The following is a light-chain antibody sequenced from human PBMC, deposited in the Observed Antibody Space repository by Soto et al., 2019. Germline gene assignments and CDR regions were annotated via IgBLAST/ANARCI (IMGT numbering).Light chain of an antibody. CDR1: SSDVGGYKL. Sequence: QSALTQPRSVSGSPGQSVTISCTGTSSDVGGYKLVSWYQQHPGKAPKVMIYDVNKRPSGVPDRFSGSKSGNTASLTISGLQAEDEADYYCCSYAGSSLYVFGAGTKVTVL. CDR3: CSYAGSSLYV. CDR2: DVN. V-gene: IGLV2-11*01. J-gene: IGLJ1*01.